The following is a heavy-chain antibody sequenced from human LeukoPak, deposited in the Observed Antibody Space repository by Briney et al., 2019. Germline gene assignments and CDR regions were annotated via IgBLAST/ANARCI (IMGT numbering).Heavy chain of an antibody. Sequence: GGSLRLSCAASGFTFSRYAMHWVRQAPGKGLEWVAVISYDGSNKYYADSVKGRFTISRDNSKNTLYLQMNSLRDEDTAVYYCARSGSYFLGPFDSWGQGTLVIVSS. CDR3: ARSGSYFLGPFDS. D-gene: IGHD1-26*01. V-gene: IGHV3-30*04. J-gene: IGHJ4*02. CDR2: ISYDGSNK. CDR1: GFTFSRYA.